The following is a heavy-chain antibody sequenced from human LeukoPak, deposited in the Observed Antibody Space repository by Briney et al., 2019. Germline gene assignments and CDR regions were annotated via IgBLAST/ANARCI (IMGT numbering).Heavy chain of an antibody. CDR2: ISSSSSTI. Sequence: GGSLRLSCAASGFTFSSYSMNWVRQAPGKGLEWVSYISSSSSTIYYADSVKGRFTISRDNAKNSLYLQMNSLRAEDTAAYYCARERETSRDGYNYLSSDAFDIWGQGTMVTVPS. D-gene: IGHD5-24*01. CDR1: GFTFSSYS. V-gene: IGHV3-48*01. CDR3: ARERETSRDGYNYLSSDAFDI. J-gene: IGHJ3*02.